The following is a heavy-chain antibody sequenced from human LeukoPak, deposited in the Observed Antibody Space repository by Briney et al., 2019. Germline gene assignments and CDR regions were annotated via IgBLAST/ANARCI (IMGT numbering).Heavy chain of an antibody. Sequence: PGRSLRLSCAASGFTFSSYGMHWVRQAPGKGLEWVAVISYDGSNKYYADSVKGRFTISRDNSKNTLYLQMNSLRTEDTAVYYCAKERDYYGSGSYYHFDYWGQGTLVTVSS. CDR1: GFTFSSYG. CDR2: ISYDGSNK. J-gene: IGHJ4*02. D-gene: IGHD3-10*01. CDR3: AKERDYYGSGSYYHFDY. V-gene: IGHV3-30*18.